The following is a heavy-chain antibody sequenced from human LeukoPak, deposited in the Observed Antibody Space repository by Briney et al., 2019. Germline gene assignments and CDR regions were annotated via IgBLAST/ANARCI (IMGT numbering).Heavy chain of an antibody. J-gene: IGHJ4*02. CDR2: ISNTGTNK. CDR1: GFTFSDYF. V-gene: IGHV3-11*04. D-gene: IGHD6-19*01. CDR3: ASSDLSVAGIIAY. Sequence: GGSLRLSCAASGFTFSDYFMTWIRQAPGKGLEWVSYISNTGTNKYYADSVKGRFTISRDNAKNSLYLQMNSLRVEDTAVYYCASSDLSVAGIIAYWGQGTLVTVSS.